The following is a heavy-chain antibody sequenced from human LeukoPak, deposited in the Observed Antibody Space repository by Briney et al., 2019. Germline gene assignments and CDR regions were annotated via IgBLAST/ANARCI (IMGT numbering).Heavy chain of an antibody. V-gene: IGHV3-48*03. J-gene: IGHJ5*02. CDR2: ISSSGSTI. Sequence: QSGGSLRLSCAASGFTFSNYEMNWVRQAPGKGLEWVSYISSSGSTIYYADSVKGRFTVSRDNAKNSLFLQMNSLRAEDTAIYYCAGERNCGGDCYQGSWFDPWGQGTLVTVSS. CDR3: AGERNCGGDCYQGSWFDP. CDR1: GFTFSNYE. D-gene: IGHD2-21*02.